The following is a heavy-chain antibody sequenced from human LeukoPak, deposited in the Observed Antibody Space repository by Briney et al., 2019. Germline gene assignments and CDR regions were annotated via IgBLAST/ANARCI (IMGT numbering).Heavy chain of an antibody. D-gene: IGHD5-12*01. Sequence: GGSLRLSCAASAFTFSDYYMGWIRQAPGKGLEGGSYISSSGSSGYYADSVKGRFTISRDNAKNSLYLQLNSARAEDTAVYYCARGARYSGYDHDAFDVWGQGTMVTVSS. CDR3: ARGARYSGYDHDAFDV. CDR1: AFTFSDYY. V-gene: IGHV3-11*01. J-gene: IGHJ3*01. CDR2: ISSSGSSG.